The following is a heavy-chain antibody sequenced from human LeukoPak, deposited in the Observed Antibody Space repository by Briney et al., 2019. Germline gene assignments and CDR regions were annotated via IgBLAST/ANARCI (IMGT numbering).Heavy chain of an antibody. V-gene: IGHV4-61*08. Sequence: SETLSLTCTVSGGSISSGGYYWSWIRQHPGKGLEWIGYIYYSGSTYYNPSLKSRVTISVDTSKNQFSLKLSSVTAADTAVYYCARDRRDWFDPWGQGTLVTVSS. CDR3: ARDRRDWFDP. CDR1: GGSISSGGYY. J-gene: IGHJ5*02. CDR2: IYYSGST.